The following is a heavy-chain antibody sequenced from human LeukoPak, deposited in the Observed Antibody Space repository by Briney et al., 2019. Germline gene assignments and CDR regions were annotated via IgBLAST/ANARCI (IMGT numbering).Heavy chain of an antibody. V-gene: IGHV3-48*02. Sequence: GGSLRLSCAASGFSFRTYTMNWIRQAPGKGLEWLSFVTGSGAATYYADPVKGRFTISRDNAKKSLYLQMNSLRDEDTAVYYCARARSGSYDYWGQGTLVTVSS. CDR2: VTGSGAAT. CDR1: GFSFRTYT. J-gene: IGHJ4*02. D-gene: IGHD1-26*01. CDR3: ARARSGSYDY.